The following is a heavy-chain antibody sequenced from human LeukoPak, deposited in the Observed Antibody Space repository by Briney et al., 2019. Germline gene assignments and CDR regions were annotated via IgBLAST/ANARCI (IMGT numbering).Heavy chain of an antibody. D-gene: IGHD2-15*01. CDR3: GRGAEGVAARTYYYCMEV. CDR1: GGSFSGYY. CDR2: INHSGIT. V-gene: IGHV4-34*01. J-gene: IGHJ6*03. Sequence: SETLSLTCAVYGGSFSGYYWSWIRQPPGKGLEWIGEINHSGITNYNPSLKSRVTTSSDTSKNQSSLKLSSVTAADTAVYYCGRGAEGVAARTYYYCMEVWGKGTTVNVS.